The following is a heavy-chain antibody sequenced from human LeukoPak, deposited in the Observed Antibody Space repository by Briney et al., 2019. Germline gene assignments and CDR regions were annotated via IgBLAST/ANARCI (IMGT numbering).Heavy chain of an antibody. V-gene: IGHV4-34*01. J-gene: IGHJ4*02. CDR3: ARVPYSNYGFDY. CDR1: GGSFSGYY. D-gene: IGHD4-11*01. CDR2: INHSGST. Sequence: SETLSLTCAVYGGSFSGYYWSWIRKPPGKGLEWIGEINHSGSTNYNPSLKSRVTISVDTSKNQFSLKLSSVTAADTAVYYCARVPYSNYGFDYWGQGTLVTVSS.